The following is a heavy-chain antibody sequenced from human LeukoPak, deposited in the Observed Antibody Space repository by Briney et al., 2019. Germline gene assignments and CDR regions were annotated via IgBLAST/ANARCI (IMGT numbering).Heavy chain of an antibody. Sequence: GGSLRLSCAASGFTFSSYAMSWVRQAPGKGLEWVSAISGNGGSTYYADSVKGRFTISRDNSKNTLYLQMNSLRAEDTAVYYCAKILGRAARPWAYMDVWGKGTTVTVSS. J-gene: IGHJ6*03. CDR1: GFTFSSYA. V-gene: IGHV3-23*01. CDR2: ISGNGGST. CDR3: AKILGRAARPWAYMDV. D-gene: IGHD6-6*01.